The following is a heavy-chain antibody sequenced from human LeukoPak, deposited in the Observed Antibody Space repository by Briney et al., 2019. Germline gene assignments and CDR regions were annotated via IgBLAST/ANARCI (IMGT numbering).Heavy chain of an antibody. Sequence: SETLSLTCSVSGDYICSSYWSWSRPPPRERLEGIGNIFYTGSTNYNPSLQGRASLTVDPSDNQFSLKAIAVTAAHAAVNSFSRHRYGDVYHFDLWGPETLVIVSS. V-gene: IGHV4-59*08. CDR1: GDYICSSY. J-gene: IGHJ4*02. D-gene: IGHD3-16*01. CDR3: SRHRYGDVYHFDL. CDR2: IFYTGST.